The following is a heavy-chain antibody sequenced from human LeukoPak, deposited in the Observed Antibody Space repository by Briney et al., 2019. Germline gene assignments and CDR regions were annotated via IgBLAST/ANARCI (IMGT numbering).Heavy chain of an antibody. V-gene: IGHV1-69*13. D-gene: IGHD2-15*01. CDR3: ARGCSGGSCYSFIDYYYYMDV. J-gene: IGHJ6*03. CDR1: GGTFSSYA. Sequence: GASVKVSCKASGGTFSSYAISWVRQAPGQGLEWVGGIIPIFGTANYAQKFQGRVTITADESTSTAYMELSSLRSEDTAVYYCARGCSGGSCYSFIDYYYYMDVWGKGTTVTVSS. CDR2: IIPIFGTA.